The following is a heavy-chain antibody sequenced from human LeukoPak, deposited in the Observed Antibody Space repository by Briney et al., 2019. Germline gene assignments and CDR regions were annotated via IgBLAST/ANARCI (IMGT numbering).Heavy chain of an antibody. CDR2: NNSDGSST. V-gene: IGHV3-74*01. Sequence: PGGSLRLSCAASGFTFSSYCMHWVRQAPGKALVWVSRNNSDGSSTSYADSVKGRFTISRDNAKNTLYLQMNSLRAEDTAVYYCARSAGTTFDYWGQGTLVTVSS. CDR3: ARSAGTTFDY. CDR1: GFTFSSYC. D-gene: IGHD1-7*01. J-gene: IGHJ4*02.